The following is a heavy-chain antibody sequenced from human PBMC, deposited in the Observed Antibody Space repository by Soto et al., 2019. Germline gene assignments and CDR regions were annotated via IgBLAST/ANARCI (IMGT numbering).Heavy chain of an antibody. D-gene: IGHD3-22*01. Sequence: GESLKISCKGSGYSFAGYWITWVRQKPGKGLEWRGRIDPIDSQTYYSPSFRGHVTISVTTLITTVFLQWSSLTASDNAMYYCARQIYDSDTGPNFQYYFDSWAQGTPVTVSS. V-gene: IGHV5-10-1*01. CDR1: GYSFAGYW. CDR2: IDPIDSQT. CDR3: ARQIYDSDTGPNFQYYFDS. J-gene: IGHJ4*02.